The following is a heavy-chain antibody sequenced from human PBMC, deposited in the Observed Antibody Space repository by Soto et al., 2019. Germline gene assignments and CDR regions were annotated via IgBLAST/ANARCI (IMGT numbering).Heavy chain of an antibody. V-gene: IGHV3-30*18. CDR2: ISYDGSNK. CDR1: GFTFSSYG. CDR3: AKVEYYDT. D-gene: IGHD3-22*01. J-gene: IGHJ4*02. Sequence: QVQLVESGGGVVQPGRSLRLSCAASGFTFSSYGMHWVRQAPGKGLEWVAVISYDGSNKYYADSVKGRFTISRDNSKNTLYLQMNSLRAEDTSVYYFAKVEYYDTWGQGTLVTVSS.